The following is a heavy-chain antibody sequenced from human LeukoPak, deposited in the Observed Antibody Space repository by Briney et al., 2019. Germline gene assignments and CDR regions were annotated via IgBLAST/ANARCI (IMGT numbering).Heavy chain of an antibody. D-gene: IGHD5-18*01. CDR3: ARGSTARPFEY. CDR1: GFTFSSYS. Sequence: GGSLRLSCAASGFTFSSYSMNWVRQAPGKGLVWVSSISSSSSYIYYADSVRGRFTISRDNDQNSLYLQMHSLSGEDTAVYCGARGSTARPFEYWGQGTLVTVSS. CDR2: ISSSSSYI. V-gene: IGHV3-21*06. J-gene: IGHJ4*02.